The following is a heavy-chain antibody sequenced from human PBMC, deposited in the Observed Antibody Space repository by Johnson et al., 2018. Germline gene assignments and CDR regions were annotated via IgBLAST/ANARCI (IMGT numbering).Heavy chain of an antibody. J-gene: IGHJ3*01. CDR3: ARTTRGAFDL. D-gene: IGHD4-17*01. CDR2: IYSDDAT. V-gene: IGHV3-66*02. CDR1: GFTFRTKY. Sequence: EVQLQESGGGLVEPGGSLRLPCATSGFTFRTKYMSWVRQAPGKGPEGSAVIYSDDATYYADSVRGRFTISRDNSKDTLLLQMNSPRTEDTAVYYCARTTRGAFDLWGQGPMVTVS.